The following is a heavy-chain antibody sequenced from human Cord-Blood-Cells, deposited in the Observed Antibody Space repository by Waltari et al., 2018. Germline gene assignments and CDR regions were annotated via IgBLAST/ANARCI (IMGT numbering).Heavy chain of an antibody. D-gene: IGHD2-2*01. J-gene: IGHJ3*02. CDR1: GGSISSSNW. V-gene: IGHV4-4*02. Sequence: QVQLQESGPGLVKPSGTLSLTCAVSGGSISSSNWWSWVRQPPGKGLEWIGEIYHSGSTNYNPSLKGRVTIAVDKSKNQFSLKLSSVTAADTAVYYCAREGYCSSSSCYAFDIWGQGTMVTVSS. CDR2: IYHSGST. CDR3: AREGYCSSSSCYAFDI.